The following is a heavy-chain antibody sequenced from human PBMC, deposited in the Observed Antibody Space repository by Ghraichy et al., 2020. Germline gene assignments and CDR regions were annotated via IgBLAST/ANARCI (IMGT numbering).Heavy chain of an antibody. V-gene: IGHV5-51*01. Sequence: GESLNISCKGSGYSFFTYWIGWVRQMPGKGLEWMGIIYPRDSDTTYSPSFQGQVTISADTSISTAYLQWSSLKASDTAIYYCARTSTSLPLPGGGGAYYYGMDVWGQGTTVTVSS. CDR1: GYSFFTYW. CDR3: ARTSTSLPLPGGGGAYYYGMDV. J-gene: IGHJ6*02. CDR2: IYPRDSDT. D-gene: IGHD2-15*01.